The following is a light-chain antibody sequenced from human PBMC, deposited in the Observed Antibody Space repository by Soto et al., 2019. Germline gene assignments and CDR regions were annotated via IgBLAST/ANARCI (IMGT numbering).Light chain of an antibody. CDR3: GTWDSSLSAGYV. V-gene: IGLV1-51*01. J-gene: IGLJ1*01. CDR2: DNN. CDR1: SSNIGNNY. Sequence: QSVLTQPPSVSAAPGQKVTISCSGSSSNIGNNYVSWYQQLPGTAPKLLIYDNNKRPSGIPDRFSGSKSGTSATLGITGLQTGDEADYYCGTWDSSLSAGYVFGNGTKVTV.